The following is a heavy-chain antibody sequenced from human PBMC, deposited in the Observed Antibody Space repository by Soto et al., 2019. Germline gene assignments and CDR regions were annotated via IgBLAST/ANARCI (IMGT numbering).Heavy chain of an antibody. V-gene: IGHV4-61*01. Sequence: SETLSLTCTVSGGSVSSGNYYWSWIRQPPGKGLEWIGFIYYTGSTSYNPSLKSRVTISIDTSKNQFSLKLTSVTTADTAVYYCASALYCSGGSCSFDPWGQGTLVTVSS. CDR1: GGSVSSGNYY. D-gene: IGHD2-15*01. J-gene: IGHJ5*02. CDR3: ASALYCSGGSCSFDP. CDR2: IYYTGST.